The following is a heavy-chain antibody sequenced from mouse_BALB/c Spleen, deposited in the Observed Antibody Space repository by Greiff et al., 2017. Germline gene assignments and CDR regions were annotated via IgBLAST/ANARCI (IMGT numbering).Heavy chain of an antibody. J-gene: IGHJ2*01. D-gene: IGHD1-1*01. Sequence: EVQLVESGGGLVQPGGSLRLSCATSGFTFTDYYMSWVRQPPGKALEWLGFIRNKANGYTTEYSASVKGRFTISRDNSQSILYLQMNTLRAEDSATYYCASYYANFDYWGQGTTLTVSS. CDR3: ASYYANFDY. CDR1: GFTFTDYY. CDR2: IRNKANGYTT. V-gene: IGHV7-3*02.